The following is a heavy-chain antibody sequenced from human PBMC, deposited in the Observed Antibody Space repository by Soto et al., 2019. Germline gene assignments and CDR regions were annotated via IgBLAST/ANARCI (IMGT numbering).Heavy chain of an antibody. Sequence: EVQLLESGGGLVQPGGSLRLSCAASGFTFSSYAMSWVRQAPGKGLEWVSAISGSGGSTYYADSVKGRFTISRDNSKNTLYLQMNSLRAEDTAVYYCAKDPRQVTIKTPNNWFDPWGQGTLVTVSS. CDR3: AKDPRQVTIKTPNNWFDP. V-gene: IGHV3-23*01. J-gene: IGHJ5*02. CDR2: ISGSGGST. CDR1: GFTFSSYA. D-gene: IGHD4-17*01.